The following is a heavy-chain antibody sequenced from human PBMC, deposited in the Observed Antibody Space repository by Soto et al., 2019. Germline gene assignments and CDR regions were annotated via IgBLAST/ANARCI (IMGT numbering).Heavy chain of an antibody. CDR1: GGTFSSYA. Sequence: QVQLVQSGAEVKKPGSSVKVSCKASGGTFSSYAISWVRQAPGQGLGWMGGIFPISGTANYAQKFRGRVTITAHDHTRTAYRELSSMRHEDTAVYYCASGTAYCTGSSCYSHAPGSWYFELWGRGTLVTVSS. J-gene: IGHJ2*01. D-gene: IGHD2-15*01. CDR2: IFPISGTA. V-gene: IGHV1-69*01. CDR3: ASGTAYCTGSSCYSHAPGSWYFEL.